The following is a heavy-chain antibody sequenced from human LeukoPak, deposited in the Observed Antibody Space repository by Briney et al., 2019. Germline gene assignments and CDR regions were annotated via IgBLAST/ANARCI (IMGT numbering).Heavy chain of an antibody. CDR1: GYTFTGYY. J-gene: IGHJ4*02. CDR3: ARDIMAIVGASGY. CDR2: INPNSGGT. D-gene: IGHD1-26*01. Sequence: ASVKVSCKASGYTFTGYYMHWVRQAPGQGLEWMGWINPNSGGTNYAQKFQGRVTMTRDTSISTAHMELSRLRSDDTAVCYCARDIMAIVGASGYWGQGTLVTVSS. V-gene: IGHV1-2*02.